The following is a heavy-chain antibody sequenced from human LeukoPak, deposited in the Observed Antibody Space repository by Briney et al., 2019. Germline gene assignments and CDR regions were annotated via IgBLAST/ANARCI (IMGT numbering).Heavy chain of an antibody. Sequence: SETLSLTCTVSGYSISSGYFWGWIRQPPGKGLEWIGSFYHSGITYYNPSLKSRVTISVDKSKNQFSLKLSSVTAADTAVYYCARDRRAFDIWGQGTMVTVSS. V-gene: IGHV4-38-2*02. CDR2: FYHSGIT. CDR1: GYSISSGYF. J-gene: IGHJ3*02. CDR3: ARDRRAFDI.